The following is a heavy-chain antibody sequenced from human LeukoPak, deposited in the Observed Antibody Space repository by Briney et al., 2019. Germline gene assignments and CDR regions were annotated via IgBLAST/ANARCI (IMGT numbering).Heavy chain of an antibody. D-gene: IGHD3-22*01. CDR3: VRVSYSRDLDY. V-gene: IGHV3-7*01. CDR2: IKEDGSEQ. Sequence: GGSLRLSCAASAFTFSSYWMSWVRQSPGKGLEWVANIKEDGSEQYYVDSLKGRFTISRDNAKNSLYLQMNSLRAEDTAVYYCVRVSYSRDLDYWGQGTLVTVSS. J-gene: IGHJ4*02. CDR1: AFTFSSYW.